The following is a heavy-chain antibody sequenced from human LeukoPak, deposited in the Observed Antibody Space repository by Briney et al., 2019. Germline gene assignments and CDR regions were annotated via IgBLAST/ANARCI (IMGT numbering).Heavy chain of an antibody. V-gene: IGHV3-73*01. CDR1: GFTFSSYW. CDR3: TIGVY. CDR2: IRSKADNDAT. Sequence: GGSLRLSCAASGFTFSSYWMSWVRQASGRGLEWVGRIRSKADNDATAYAASVKGRFTISRDDSRNTAYLQMNSPKTEDTAMYYCTIGVYWGQGTLVTVSS. J-gene: IGHJ4*02.